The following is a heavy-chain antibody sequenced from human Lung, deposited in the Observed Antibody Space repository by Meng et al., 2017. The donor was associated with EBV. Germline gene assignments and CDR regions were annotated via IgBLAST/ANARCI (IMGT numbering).Heavy chain of an antibody. CDR2: FVNYVDT. D-gene: IGHD2-15*01. V-gene: IGHV1-18*01. CDR3: ASGTPGRSYCDY. J-gene: IGHJ4*02. CDR1: GYTFGSYG. Sequence: VPLLQSGPDVKKPGASVRVSCKASGYTFGSYGICWVRQAPGQGLEWMGWFVNYVDTYPAPKFQGRVTMTTDTHTNTAFMELRSLTSDDTAVYYCASGTPGRSYCDYWGQGTLVTVSS.